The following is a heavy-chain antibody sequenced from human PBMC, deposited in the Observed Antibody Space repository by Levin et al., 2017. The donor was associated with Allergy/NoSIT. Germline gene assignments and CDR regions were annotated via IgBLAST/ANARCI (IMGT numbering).Heavy chain of an antibody. Sequence: SETLSLTCTVSGGSISSGDYYWSWIRQPPGKGLEWIGHISNIGSTNYYPSLKSRVIISADASKNQFSLNLSSVTAADTAVYYCARRSGLRGLMYAFDYWGQGIQVTVSS. CDR2: ISNIGST. CDR1: GGSISSGDYY. V-gene: IGHV4-30-4*01. D-gene: IGHD3-10*01. CDR3: ARRSGLRGLMYAFDY. J-gene: IGHJ4*02.